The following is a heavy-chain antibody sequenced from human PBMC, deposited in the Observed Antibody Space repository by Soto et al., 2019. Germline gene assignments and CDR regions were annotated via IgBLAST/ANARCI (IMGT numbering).Heavy chain of an antibody. D-gene: IGHD1-1*01. V-gene: IGHV1-3*01. Sequence: ASVKVSCKASGYTFTSYGIHWVRQAPGQRLEWTGWINAGNGNTKYSEKFQGRVTITRDTSASTAYLELSSLRVDDTAVYYCARTGDGHHDFLDYWGQGALVTVSS. CDR1: GYTFTSYG. J-gene: IGHJ4*02. CDR3: ARTGDGHHDFLDY. CDR2: INAGNGNT.